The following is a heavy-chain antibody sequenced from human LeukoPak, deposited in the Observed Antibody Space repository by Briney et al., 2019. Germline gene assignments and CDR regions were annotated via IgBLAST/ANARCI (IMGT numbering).Heavy chain of an antibody. Sequence: SETLSLTCAVSGGSISSGDFPWSWIRQPPGKGLEWIGYIYTSGSTNYNPSLKSRVTISVDTSKNQFSLKLSSVTAADTAVYYCARYTRGCSGYGSMYNWFDPWAREPWSPSPQ. CDR3: ARYTRGCSGYGSMYNWFDP. V-gene: IGHV4-61*08. CDR2: IYTSGST. D-gene: IGHD5-12*01. J-gene: IGHJ5*02. CDR1: GGSISSGDFP.